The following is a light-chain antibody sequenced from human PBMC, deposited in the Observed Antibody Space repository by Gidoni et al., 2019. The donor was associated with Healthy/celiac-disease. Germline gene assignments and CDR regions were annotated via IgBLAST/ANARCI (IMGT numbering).Light chain of an antibody. CDR3: CAYAGSSTYVL. CDR2: AVS. Sequence: SALTQPASVSGSPGQSNTISCTGNSSDVGSYNLVSWYQQPPGKAPKLMIYAVSKRPSGVSTRFSGSKSGNTASLTISGLHAEDEADYFCCAYAGSSTYVLFGGGTKLTV. J-gene: IGLJ2*01. V-gene: IGLV2-23*02. CDR1: SSDVGSYNL.